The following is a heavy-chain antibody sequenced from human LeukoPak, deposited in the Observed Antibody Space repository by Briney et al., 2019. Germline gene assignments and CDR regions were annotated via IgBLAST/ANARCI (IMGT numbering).Heavy chain of an antibody. D-gene: IGHD6-19*01. CDR3: AKKRAGTPYWFFDF. CDR2: IISSAAIT. CDR1: GLTFSSYA. Sequence: GGSLRLSCAASGLTFSSYAMSWVRQAPGKGLEWVSGIISSAAITYYADSVKGRFTISRDNSKNTLYLQMNSLRAEDTAVYYCAKKRAGTPYWFFDFWGRGTLVNV. V-gene: IGHV3-23*01. J-gene: IGHJ2*01.